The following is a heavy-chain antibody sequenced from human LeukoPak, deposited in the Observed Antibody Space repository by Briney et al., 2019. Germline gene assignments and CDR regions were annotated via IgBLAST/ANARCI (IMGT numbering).Heavy chain of an antibody. J-gene: IGHJ5*02. CDR3: ARDPEGGDYWFDP. CDR1: GFTFSSYS. Sequence: PGGSLRLSCAASGFTFSSYSMNWVRQAPGKGLEWVSYISSSTIYYADSVKGRFTISRDNAKNSLYLQMNSLRAEDTAVYYCARDPEGGDYWFDPWGQGTLVTVSS. D-gene: IGHD2-21*02. V-gene: IGHV3-48*04. CDR2: ISSSTI.